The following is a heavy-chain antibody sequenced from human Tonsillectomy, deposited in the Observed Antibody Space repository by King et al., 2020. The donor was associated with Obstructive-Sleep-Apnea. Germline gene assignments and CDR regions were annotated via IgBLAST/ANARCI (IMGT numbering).Heavy chain of an antibody. Sequence: VQLVESGGGLVQPGGSLRLSCAASGFTFSSYAMSWVRQAPGKGMEWVSVISSSGGSTYYADSVNGRFTISRDNSKNTLYLQMNSLRAEDTAVYYCAKDPKIVVVITTPFDYWGQGTLVTVSS. CDR1: GFTFSSYA. CDR3: AKDPKIVVVITTPFDY. CDR2: ISSSGGST. D-gene: IGHD3-22*01. J-gene: IGHJ4*02. V-gene: IGHV3-23*04.